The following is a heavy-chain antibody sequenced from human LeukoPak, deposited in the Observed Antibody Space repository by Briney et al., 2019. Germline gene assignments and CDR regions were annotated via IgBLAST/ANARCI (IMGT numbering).Heavy chain of an antibody. CDR1: GLSFSSSA. J-gene: IGHJ4*02. V-gene: IGHV3-23*01. D-gene: IGHD1-26*01. Sequence: GGSLRLSCEASGLSFSSSAMGWVRQAPGKELEWVSTITGTGGSTHYADSVKGRFTISRDNSKNTLYLQMNSLRAEDTAVYYCAKGSSSAYSPFDYWGQGTLVTVSS. CDR2: ITGTGGST. CDR3: AKGSSSAYSPFDY.